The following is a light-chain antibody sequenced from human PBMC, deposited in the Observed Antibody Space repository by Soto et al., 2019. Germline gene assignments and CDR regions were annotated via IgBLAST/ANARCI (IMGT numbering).Light chain of an antibody. CDR3: CSYAGSRTYV. CDR1: SSDVGSYNL. Sequence: LTHPSSVSGSPGQSITIACTGTSSDVGSYNLVSWYQQHPGKAPKVMIHEVNKRPSGVSNRFSGSKSGNTASLTISGLQAEDEADYYCCSYAGSRTYVFGHGTKVTVL. J-gene: IGLJ1*01. CDR2: EVN. V-gene: IGLV2-23*02.